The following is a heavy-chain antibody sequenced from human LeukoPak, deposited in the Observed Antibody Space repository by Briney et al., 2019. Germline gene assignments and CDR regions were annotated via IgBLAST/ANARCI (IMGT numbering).Heavy chain of an antibody. D-gene: IGHD4/OR15-4a*01. CDR3: AKIGANVGF. CDR2: INGGGGST. J-gene: IGHJ4*02. Sequence: GGSLRLSCAASGFTFSSYGMHWVLQAPGKGLDWVSSINGGGGSTYYADSVKGRFTISRDNSKNTLYLQMNSLRAEDTAVYYCAKIGANVGFWGQGTLVTVSS. V-gene: IGHV3-NL1*01. CDR1: GFTFSSYG.